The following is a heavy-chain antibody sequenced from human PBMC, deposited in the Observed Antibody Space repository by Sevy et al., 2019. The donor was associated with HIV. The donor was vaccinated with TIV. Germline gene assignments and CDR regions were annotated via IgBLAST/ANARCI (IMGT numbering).Heavy chain of an antibody. CDR1: GGSISSYT. V-gene: IGHV4-59*01. J-gene: IGHJ6*02. D-gene: IGHD1-26*01. Sequence: SETLSLTCSVSGGSISSYTWNWIRQPPGKGLEWIGYMYYTGITKYNPSLTRRVTISVDTSKNQCSLKLSSVTAADTAVYYCVRGDGAGGDYYYYGMDVWGQGTTVTVSS. CDR3: VRGDGAGGDYYYYGMDV. CDR2: MYYTGIT.